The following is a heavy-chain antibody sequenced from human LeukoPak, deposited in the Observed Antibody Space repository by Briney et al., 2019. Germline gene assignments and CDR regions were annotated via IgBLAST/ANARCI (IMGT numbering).Heavy chain of an antibody. V-gene: IGHV3-23*01. CDR1: GFAFGSEA. Sequence: LSGGSLRLSCAVSGFAFGSEAMSWVRQSPARGLEWVASISPGGGTTYYADYVKGRFTISRDNAKNTLYLQMNNVRVEDTAVYYCARVGDYENSGSQPFDYWGQGTLVTVSS. CDR2: ISPGGGTT. D-gene: IGHD3-22*01. J-gene: IGHJ4*02. CDR3: ARVGDYENSGSQPFDY.